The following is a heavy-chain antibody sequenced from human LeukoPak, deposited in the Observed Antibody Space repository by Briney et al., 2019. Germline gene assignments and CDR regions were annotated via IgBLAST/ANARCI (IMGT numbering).Heavy chain of an antibody. CDR3: ARRLEQFDY. J-gene: IGHJ4*02. Sequence: SETLSLTCTVSDGSISSYYWSWIRQPPGKGLEWIGYIYYSGSTNYNPSLKSRVTISVDTSKNQFSLKLSSVTAADTAVYYCARRLEQFDYWGQGTLVTVSS. D-gene: IGHD1/OR15-1a*01. CDR1: DGSISSYY. V-gene: IGHV4-59*12. CDR2: IYYSGST.